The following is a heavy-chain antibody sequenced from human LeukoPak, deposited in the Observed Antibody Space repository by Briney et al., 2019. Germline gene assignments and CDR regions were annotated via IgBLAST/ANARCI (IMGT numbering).Heavy chain of an antibody. CDR3: ARIELLKPYYYYGMDV. J-gene: IGHJ6*02. D-gene: IGHD1-26*01. CDR2: INHSGST. V-gene: IGHV4-34*01. CDR1: GGSFSGYY. Sequence: PSETLSLTCAVYGGSFSGYYWSWIRQPPGKGLEWIGEINHSGSTNYNPSLKSRVTISVDTSKNQFSLKLSSVTAADTAVYYCARIELLKPYYYYGMDVWGQGTTVTVSS.